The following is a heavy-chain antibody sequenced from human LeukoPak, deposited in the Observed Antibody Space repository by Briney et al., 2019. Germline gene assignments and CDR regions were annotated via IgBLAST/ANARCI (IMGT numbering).Heavy chain of an antibody. CDR3: AKDGARWELLLPDFDY. V-gene: IGHV3-30*18. D-gene: IGHD1-26*01. CDR2: ISYDGSNK. Sequence: GGSLRLSCAASGFTFSSYGMHWVRQAPGKGLEWVAVISYDGSNKYYADSVKGRFTISRDNAKNSLYLQMNSLRAEDTALYYCAKDGARWELLLPDFDYWGQGTLVTVSS. J-gene: IGHJ4*02. CDR1: GFTFSSYG.